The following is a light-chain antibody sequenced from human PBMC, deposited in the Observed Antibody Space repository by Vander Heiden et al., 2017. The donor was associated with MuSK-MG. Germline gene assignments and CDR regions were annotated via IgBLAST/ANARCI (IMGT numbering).Light chain of an antibody. Sequence: SVLTQPPSASGAPVQRITISTSGSSSNIGSNAVNGYQQLTGTAPKLLIYSNNRRRSGVPDRFSVSKSGTSAALSISRLQAEDEADYYCAAWDDSLNGVVFGGGTKLTVL. J-gene: IGLJ2*01. CDR3: AAWDDSLNGVV. V-gene: IGLV1-44*01. CDR2: SNN. CDR1: SSNIGSNA.